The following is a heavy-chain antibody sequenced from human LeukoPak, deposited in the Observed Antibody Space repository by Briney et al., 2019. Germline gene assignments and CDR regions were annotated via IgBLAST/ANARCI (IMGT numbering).Heavy chain of an antibody. J-gene: IGHJ4*02. CDR1: GGSISSSSYY. CDR3: ARRARRFLEFPQLAYYFDY. D-gene: IGHD3-3*01. Sequence: SETLSLTCTVSGGSISSSSYYWGWIRQPPGKGLEWIGSIYYSGSTYYNPSLKSRVTISVDTSKNQFSLKLSSVTAADTAVYYCARRARRFLEFPQLAYYFDYWGQGTLVTVSS. CDR2: IYYSGST. V-gene: IGHV4-39*01.